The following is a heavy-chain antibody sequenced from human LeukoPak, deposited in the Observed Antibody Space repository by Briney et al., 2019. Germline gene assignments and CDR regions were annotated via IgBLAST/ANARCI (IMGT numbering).Heavy chain of an antibody. CDR2: IYYSGST. D-gene: IGHD6-13*01. CDR3: ARGGYSSSWYVPRLDY. CDR1: GGSISSYY. Sequence: PSETLSLTCTVSGGSISSYYWSWIRQPPGKGLEWIGYIYYSGSTNYNPSLKSRVTISVDTSKNQFSLKLSSVTAADTAVYYCARGGYSSSWYVPRLDYWGQGTLVTVSS. J-gene: IGHJ4*02. V-gene: IGHV4-59*08.